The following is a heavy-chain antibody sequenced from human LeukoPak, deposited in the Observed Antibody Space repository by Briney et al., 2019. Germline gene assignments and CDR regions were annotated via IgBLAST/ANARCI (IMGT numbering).Heavy chain of an antibody. CDR2: MNPNSGNT. V-gene: IGHV1-8*01. D-gene: IGHD2-21*01. J-gene: IGHJ4*02. CDR3: ARVAGNCGGDCYRLLY. Sequence: ASVKVSCKASGYTFTTYDINWMRQATGQGLEWLGWMNPNSGNTGYAQKFQGRVTVTRNISITTAYMELTNLRSEDTAVYYCARVAGNCGGDCYRLLYWGQGTLVTVSS. CDR1: GYTFTTYD.